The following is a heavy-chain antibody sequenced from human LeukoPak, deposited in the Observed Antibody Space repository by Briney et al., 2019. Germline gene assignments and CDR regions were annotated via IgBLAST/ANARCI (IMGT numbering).Heavy chain of an antibody. Sequence: PGESLRLFCTASGFTFSNFWVGWVRQAPGKGLEWVANIKQDETEKFYLGSVKGRFTISRDNAKNSLYLQMNSLRVEDTALYYCVGLGSTSPGNWYKSFDQWGQGTLVTVSS. J-gene: IGHJ4*02. D-gene: IGHD2-2*01. CDR1: GFTFSNFW. CDR2: IKQDETEK. CDR3: VGLGSTSPGNWYKSFDQ. V-gene: IGHV3-7*03.